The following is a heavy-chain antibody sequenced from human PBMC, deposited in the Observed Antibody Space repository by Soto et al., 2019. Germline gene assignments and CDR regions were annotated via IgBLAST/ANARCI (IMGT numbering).Heavy chain of an antibody. CDR3: ARDTGDGTFDF. Sequence: ASVKVSGSASGYTFRSYAIHWVRQAPGQRLEWMGWINAGYGNTKSSQKFQDRVTISRDTSASTAYMELTSLRSEDTAVYYCARDTGDGTFDFWGQGTLVTVSS. CDR1: GYTFRSYA. V-gene: IGHV1-3*01. D-gene: IGHD7-27*01. CDR2: INAGYGNT. J-gene: IGHJ4*02.